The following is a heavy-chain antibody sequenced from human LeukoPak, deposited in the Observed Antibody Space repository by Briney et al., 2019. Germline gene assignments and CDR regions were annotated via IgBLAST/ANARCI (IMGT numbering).Heavy chain of an antibody. J-gene: IGHJ3*02. D-gene: IGHD1-26*01. V-gene: IGHV1-8*01. CDR3: ARGSEWELLKVAFDI. CDR1: GYTFTSYD. CDR2: MNPNSGNT. Sequence: ASVKVSCKASGYTFTSYDINWVRQATGQGLERMGWMNPNSGNTGYAQKFQGRVTMTRNTSISTAYMELSSLRSEDTAVYYCARGSEWELLKVAFDIWGQGTMVTVSS.